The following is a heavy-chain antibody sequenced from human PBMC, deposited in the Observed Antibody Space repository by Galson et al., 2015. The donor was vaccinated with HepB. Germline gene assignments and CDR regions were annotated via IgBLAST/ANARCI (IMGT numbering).Heavy chain of an antibody. V-gene: IGHV3-33*03. CDR1: AFPFSVYA. CDR2: IWAXGSDX. CDR3: ASGSTDSEVDFGF. Sequence: SLRLSCAASAFPFSVYAMHWVRQAPGKGLEWVAVIWAXGSDXXXXDSVKGRFTVSKDNPRHTLYLQLNSLRVEDTALYYCASGSTDSEVDFGFWGRGTLVTVSS. J-gene: IGHJ4*02. D-gene: IGHD2-15*01.